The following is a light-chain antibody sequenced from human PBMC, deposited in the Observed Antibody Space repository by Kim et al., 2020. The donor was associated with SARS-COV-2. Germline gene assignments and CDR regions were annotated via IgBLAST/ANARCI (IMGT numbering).Light chain of an antibody. CDR2: GAS. CDR3: QQYNNFPYT. Sequence: SVSPGERATLSCRASQSVSSNLAWYQQKPGQAPRLLIYGASTRATGIPARFSGSGSGTEFTLTISSLQSEDFAVYYCQQYNNFPYTFGQGTKLEI. CDR1: QSVSSN. J-gene: IGKJ2*01. V-gene: IGKV3-15*01.